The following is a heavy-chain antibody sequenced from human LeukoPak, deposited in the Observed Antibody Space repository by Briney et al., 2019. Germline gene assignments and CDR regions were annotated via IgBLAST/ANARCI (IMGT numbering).Heavy chain of an antibody. CDR3: AKDLYYYGSRNYIDY. V-gene: IGHV3-23*01. J-gene: IGHJ4*02. CDR2: ISGSGGSR. D-gene: IGHD3-10*01. CDR1: GFTFSSYA. Sequence: GGSLRLSCAASGFTFSSYAMSWVRQAPGKGLEWVSAISGSGGSRYSADSVKGRFTISRDNSKNTLYLQMNSLRAEDTAIYYCAKDLYYYGSRNYIDYWGQGTLVTVSS.